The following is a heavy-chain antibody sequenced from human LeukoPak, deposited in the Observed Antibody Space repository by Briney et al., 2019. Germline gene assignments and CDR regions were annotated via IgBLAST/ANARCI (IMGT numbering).Heavy chain of an antibody. CDR1: GFTFSSYE. CDR3: ARLGAYYYYMDV. Sequence: GGSLRLSCAASGFTFSSYEMNWVRQAPGKGLEWVSYISSSGSTIYYADSVKGRFTISRDNAKNSLYLQMNSLRAEDTAVYYCARLGAYYYYMDVWGKGTTVTISS. V-gene: IGHV3-48*03. J-gene: IGHJ6*03. D-gene: IGHD3-16*01. CDR2: ISSSGSTI.